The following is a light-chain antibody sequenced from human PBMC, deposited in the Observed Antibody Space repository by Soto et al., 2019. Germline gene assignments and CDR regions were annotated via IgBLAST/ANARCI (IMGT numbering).Light chain of an antibody. CDR1: SSDIGGYNY. V-gene: IGLV2-14*01. CDR3: SSYTSSNNFV. CDR2: EVT. J-gene: IGLJ1*01. Sequence: QSVLTQPASVSGSPGQSITVSCTGTSSDIGGYNYVSWYQQHPGKAPKLMVYEVTNRPSGVSDRFSGSKSGNTASLTISGLQADDEGYYYCSSYTSSNNFVFGTGTKVTVL.